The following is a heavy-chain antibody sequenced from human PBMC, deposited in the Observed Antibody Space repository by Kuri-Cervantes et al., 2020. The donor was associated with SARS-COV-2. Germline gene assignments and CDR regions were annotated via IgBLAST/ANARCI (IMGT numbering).Heavy chain of an antibody. CDR2: IIPIFGTA. CDR3: ARDRRGYSYGFALNWFDP. V-gene: IGHV1-69*06. Sequence: SVKVSCKASGGTFSSYAISWVRQAPGQGLEWMGGIIPIFGTANYAQKFQGRVTITADKSTSTAYMGLSSLRSEDTAVYYCARDRRGYSYGFALNWFDPWGQGTLVTVSS. CDR1: GGTFSSYA. J-gene: IGHJ5*02. D-gene: IGHD5-18*01.